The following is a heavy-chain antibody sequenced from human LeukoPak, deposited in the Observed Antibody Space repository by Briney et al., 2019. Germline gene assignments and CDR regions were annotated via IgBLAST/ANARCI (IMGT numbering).Heavy chain of an antibody. J-gene: IGHJ4*02. CDR1: GYTFTSYG. CDR3: AGLAYYDFWSGYADFDY. CDR2: ISAYNGNT. V-gene: IGHV1-18*01. D-gene: IGHD3-3*01. Sequence: GASVKVSCKASGYTFTSYGISWVRQAPGQGLEWMGWISAYNGNTNYAQKLQGRVTMTTDTSTSTAYMELRSLRSDDTAVYYCAGLAYYDFWSGYADFDYWGQGTLVTVSS.